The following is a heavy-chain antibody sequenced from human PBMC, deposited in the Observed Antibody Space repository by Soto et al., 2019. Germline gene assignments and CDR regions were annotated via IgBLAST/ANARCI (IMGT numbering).Heavy chain of an antibody. J-gene: IGHJ4*02. V-gene: IGHV3-30*18. CDR2: ISYDGSNK. Sequence: XGSLRLSCAAAGFTFSSYGMHWVRQAPGKGLEWVAVISYDGSNKYYADSVKGRFTISRDNSKNTLYLQMNSLRAEDTAVYYCAKEPMVDYDFWSGFDYWGQGTLVTVSS. CDR3: AKEPMVDYDFWSGFDY. D-gene: IGHD3-3*01. CDR1: GFTFSSYG.